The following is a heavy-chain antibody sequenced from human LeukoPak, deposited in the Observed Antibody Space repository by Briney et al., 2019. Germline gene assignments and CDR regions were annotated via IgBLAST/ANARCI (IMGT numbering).Heavy chain of an antibody. CDR3: ARWLWFGRGLYAFDI. CDR2: IYYSGST. D-gene: IGHD3-10*01. J-gene: IGHJ3*02. CDR1: GGSISSYY. Sequence: PSETLSLTCTVSGGSISSYYWSWIRQPPGKGLEWIGYIYYSGSTNYNPSLKSRVTISVDTSKNQFSLKLSSVTAADTAVYYCARWLWFGRGLYAFDIWGQGTMVTVSS. V-gene: IGHV4-59*08.